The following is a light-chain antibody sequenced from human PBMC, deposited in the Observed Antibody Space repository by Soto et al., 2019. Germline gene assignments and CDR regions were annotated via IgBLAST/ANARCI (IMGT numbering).Light chain of an antibody. CDR3: QQYNSWPGT. CDR1: QTVNNK. J-gene: IGKJ1*01. Sequence: EILMTQSPATLSVSPGERATLSCRATQTVNNKVVWYQHKPGQAPRLLIYGASTRATGIPARFSGSGSGTEFTLSISSLQSEDFAVYYCQQYNSWPGTFGQGTKVDIK. CDR2: GAS. V-gene: IGKV3-15*01.